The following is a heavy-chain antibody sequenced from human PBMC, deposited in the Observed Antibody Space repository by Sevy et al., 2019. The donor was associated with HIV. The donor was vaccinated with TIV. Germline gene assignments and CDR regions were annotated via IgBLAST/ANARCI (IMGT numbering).Heavy chain of an antibody. Sequence: SETLSLTCTVSGGSISSYYWSWIRQPPGKGLEWIGYIYYRGSTNYNPSLKSRVTISVDTSKNQFSLRLSSVTAADTAVYYWARGGHSSGWSGANGDDAFDIWGQGTMVTVSS. CDR3: ARGGHSSGWSGANGDDAFDI. CDR2: IYYRGST. CDR1: GGSISSYY. V-gene: IGHV4-59*01. J-gene: IGHJ3*02. D-gene: IGHD6-19*01.